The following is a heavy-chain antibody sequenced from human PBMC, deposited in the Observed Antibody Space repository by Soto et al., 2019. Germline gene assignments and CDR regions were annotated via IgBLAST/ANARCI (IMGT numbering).Heavy chain of an antibody. Sequence: QVHLVESGGGVVQPGRSLRLSCAASGFIFNRYGMHWVRQAPGKGLEWVSVISYDGSNKYYADSVNGRFTISRDNSKNTLYLQMNSLRAEDTAVYYCAKAVDITVRGVPPSDYWGQGTLVTVSS. CDR3: AKAVDITVRGVPPSDY. CDR2: ISYDGSNK. D-gene: IGHD3-10*01. J-gene: IGHJ4*02. CDR1: GFIFNRYG. V-gene: IGHV3-30*18.